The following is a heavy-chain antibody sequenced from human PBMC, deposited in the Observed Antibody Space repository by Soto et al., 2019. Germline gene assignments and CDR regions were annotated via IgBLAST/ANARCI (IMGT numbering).Heavy chain of an antibody. CDR3: ASSTVTTGAFDI. CDR2: INPNSGGT. V-gene: IGHV1-2*02. D-gene: IGHD4-17*01. Sequence: ASVKVSCKASGYTFTGYYIHWVRQAPGQGLEWMGWINPNSGGTNYAQKFQGRVTMTRDTSISTAYMELSRLRSDDTAVYYCASSTVTTGAFDIWGQGTMVTVSS. J-gene: IGHJ3*02. CDR1: GYTFTGYY.